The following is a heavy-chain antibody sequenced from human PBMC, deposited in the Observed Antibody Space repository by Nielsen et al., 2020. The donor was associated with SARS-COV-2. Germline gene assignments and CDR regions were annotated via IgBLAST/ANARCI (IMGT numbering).Heavy chain of an antibody. CDR2: VIPLLGQP. J-gene: IGHJ4*02. V-gene: IGHV1-69*08. CDR3: ARERTGTYYFDS. CDR1: GGTFGIYT. D-gene: IGHD2-8*02. Sequence: SVKVSCKASGGTFGIYTISWVRQAPGQGLEWMGRVIPLLGQPNYAQKFQGRVTFTADKSTGTASMDLSSLRSADTAEYFCARERTGTYYFDSWGQGTLVTVSS.